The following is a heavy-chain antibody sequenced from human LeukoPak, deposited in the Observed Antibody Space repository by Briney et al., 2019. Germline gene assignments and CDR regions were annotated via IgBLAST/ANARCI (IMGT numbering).Heavy chain of an antibody. V-gene: IGHV3-23*01. CDR3: AKTLARWAAGTVSGY. J-gene: IGHJ4*02. D-gene: IGHD6-13*01. Sequence: PGGSLRLSCAASGFTFSSYAMSWVRQAPGKGLEWVSAISGSGGSIYYADSVKGRFTISRDNSKNTLYLQMNSLRAEDTAVYYCAKTLARWAAGTVSGYWGQGTLVTVSS. CDR2: ISGSGGSI. CDR1: GFTFSSYA.